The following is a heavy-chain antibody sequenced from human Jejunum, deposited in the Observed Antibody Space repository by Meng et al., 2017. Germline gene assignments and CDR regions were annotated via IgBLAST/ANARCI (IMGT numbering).Heavy chain of an antibody. CDR1: GSILIRYA. J-gene: IGHJ4*02. CDR3: ARGRGNDYGDYSLLYYFDY. D-gene: IGHD4-17*01. V-gene: IGHV1-3*01. Sequence: QVQLVQSEGEVKTAGASVKVSCKGSGSILIRYAMHWVRQAPGQSLEWMGWVDPIDGSTRYSQNFQGRVTLTRDTSATTAYMELSSLTSEDTAVYYCARGRGNDYGDYSLLYYFDYWGQGTLVTVSS. CDR2: VDPIDGST.